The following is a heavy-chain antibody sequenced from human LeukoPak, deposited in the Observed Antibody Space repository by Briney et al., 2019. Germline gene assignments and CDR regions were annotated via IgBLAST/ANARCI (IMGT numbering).Heavy chain of an antibody. CDR2: INPNSGGT. V-gene: IGHV1-2*06. CDR3: ATGGLIGYYYGMDV. J-gene: IGHJ6*02. CDR1: GYTFTGYY. Sequence: ASVKVSCKASGYTFTGYYMHWVRQAPGQGLEWMGRINPNSGGTNYAQKFQGRVTMTRDTSISTAYMELSRPRSDDTAVYYCATGGLIGYYYGMDVWGQGTTVTVSS. D-gene: IGHD2-21*01.